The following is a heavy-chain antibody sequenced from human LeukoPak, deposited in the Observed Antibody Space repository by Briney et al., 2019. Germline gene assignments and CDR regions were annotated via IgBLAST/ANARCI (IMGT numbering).Heavy chain of an antibody. CDR1: GFSFSHYW. Sequence: GGSRRLSCAASGFSFSHYWMSRVRQAPGKGPEWVANIKEDGSGKYYVDSVKGRFTISRDNAKNSLFLQMNSLRAEDTAVYYCARVRDHSFDYWGQGTLVTVSS. J-gene: IGHJ4*02. V-gene: IGHV3-7*01. CDR2: IKEDGSGK. CDR3: ARVRDHSFDY.